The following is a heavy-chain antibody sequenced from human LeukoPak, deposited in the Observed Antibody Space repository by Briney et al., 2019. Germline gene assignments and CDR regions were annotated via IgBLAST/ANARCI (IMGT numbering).Heavy chain of an antibody. CDR1: GGSFSGYY. J-gene: IGHJ4*02. CDR3: ARESYGFTIDY. CDR2: INHSGST. D-gene: IGHD5-18*01. Sequence: ETSETLSLTCAVYGGSFSGYYWSWIRQPPGKGLEWIGEINHSGSTNYNPSLKSRVTISVDTSKNQFSLKLSSVTAADTAVYYCARESYGFTIDYWGQRTLVTVSS. V-gene: IGHV4-34*01.